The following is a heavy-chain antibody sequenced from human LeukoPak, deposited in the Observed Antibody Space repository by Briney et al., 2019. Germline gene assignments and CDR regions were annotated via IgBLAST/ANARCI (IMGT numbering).Heavy chain of an antibody. CDR1: GGSISSFY. CDR3: ARERLDEQQLVL. V-gene: IGHV4-4*07. Sequence: SETLSLTCTVSGGSISSFYWSWIRQPAGKGLEWIGRIYTSGSTNYNPSLKSRVTMSVDTSKNQFSLNLSSVTAADTAVYYCARERLDEQQLVLWGQGTLVTVSS. J-gene: IGHJ4*02. D-gene: IGHD6-13*01. CDR2: IYTSGST.